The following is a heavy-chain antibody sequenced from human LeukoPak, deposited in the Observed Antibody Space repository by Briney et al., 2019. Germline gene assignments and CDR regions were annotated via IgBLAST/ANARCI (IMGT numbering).Heavy chain of an antibody. CDR1: GGSISSSSYY. CDR3: ARRILHFDP. V-gene: IGHV4-39*01. J-gene: IGHJ5*02. Sequence: SETLSLTCTVSGGSISSSSYYWGWIRQPPGKGLEWIGSLYYSGSTYQNPSLKSRVTISVDTSKNQFSLKLSSVTAADTAVYYCARRILHFDPWGQGTLVTVSS. CDR2: LYYSGST. D-gene: IGHD2/OR15-2a*01.